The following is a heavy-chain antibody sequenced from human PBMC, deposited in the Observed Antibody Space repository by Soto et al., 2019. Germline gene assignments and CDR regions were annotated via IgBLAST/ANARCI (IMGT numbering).Heavy chain of an antibody. D-gene: IGHD2-15*01. J-gene: IGHJ4*02. V-gene: IGHV1-69*13. CDR1: GETFSRDA. Sequence: ASLNRYCKSAGETFSRDAVSWGRQAPRQGLEWMGGIIPIFGTANYAQKFQGRVTITADESTSTAYMELSSLRSEDTAVYYCARGGRCSGGSCYSSGFDYWGQGTLVTVSS. CDR2: IIPIFGTA. CDR3: ARGGRCSGGSCYSSGFDY.